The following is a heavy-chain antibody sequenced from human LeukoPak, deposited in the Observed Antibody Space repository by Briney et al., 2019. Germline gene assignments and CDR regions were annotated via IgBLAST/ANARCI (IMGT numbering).Heavy chain of an antibody. Sequence: GSLRLSCAASGFTFSSYAMSWVRQAPGKGLEWIGYVHYSGRTRYNPSLKSRVTISLATSKNQFSLRLISLTAADTAVYYCARDRGDYLDNWGQGTLVSVSS. J-gene: IGHJ4*02. CDR3: ARDRGDYLDN. D-gene: IGHD4-17*01. CDR2: VHYSGRT. CDR1: GFTFSSYA. V-gene: IGHV4-59*01.